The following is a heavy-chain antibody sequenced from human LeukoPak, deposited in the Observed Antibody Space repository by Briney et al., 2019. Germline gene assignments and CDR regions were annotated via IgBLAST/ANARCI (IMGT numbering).Heavy chain of an antibody. CDR2: INPNSGGT. D-gene: IGHD1-26*01. Sequence: GASVKVSCKASGYTFTGYYMHWVRQAPGQGLEWMGWINPNSGGTNYAQKFQGRVTMTRDTSISTAYMELSRLRSDDTAVYYCARDLSQGSPAFDYWGQGTLVTVSS. CDR1: GYTFTGYY. CDR3: ARDLSQGSPAFDY. J-gene: IGHJ4*02. V-gene: IGHV1-2*02.